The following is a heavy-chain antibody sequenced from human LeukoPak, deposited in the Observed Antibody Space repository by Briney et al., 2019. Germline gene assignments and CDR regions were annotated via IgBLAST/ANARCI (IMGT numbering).Heavy chain of an antibody. CDR1: GFTFSSYG. D-gene: IGHD3-22*01. Sequence: QPGGSLRLSCAASGFTFSSYGMHWVRQAPGKGLEWVAVISDDGSDKYYADSVKGRFTISRDNSKNTLYLQTNSLRAEDTAVYYCTSSSVFDYWGQGTLVTVSS. CDR2: ISDDGSDK. V-gene: IGHV3-30*03. CDR3: TSSSVFDY. J-gene: IGHJ4*02.